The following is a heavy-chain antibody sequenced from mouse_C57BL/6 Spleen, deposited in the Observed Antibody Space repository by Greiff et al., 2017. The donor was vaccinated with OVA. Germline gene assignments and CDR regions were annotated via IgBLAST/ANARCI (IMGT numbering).Heavy chain of an antibody. CDR3: ARWEGDY. Sequence: EVQLQQSGPELVKPGASVKISCKASGYSFTGYYMHWVKQSSEKSLEWIGEINPSTGGTSYNQKFKGKATLTVDKSSSTAYMQLKSLTSEDSAVYYCARWEGDYWGQGTTLTVSS. D-gene: IGHD4-1*01. V-gene: IGHV1-43*01. CDR2: INPSTGGT. J-gene: IGHJ2*01. CDR1: GYSFTGYY.